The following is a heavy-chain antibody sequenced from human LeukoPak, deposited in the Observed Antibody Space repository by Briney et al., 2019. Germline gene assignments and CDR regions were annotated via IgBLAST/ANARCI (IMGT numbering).Heavy chain of an antibody. CDR1: GGSISSYY. CDR2: IYYSGST. Sequence: SETLSLTCTVSGGSISSYYWSWIRQPPGKGLEWIGYIYYSGSTYYNPSLKSRVIISVDTSKNQFSLKLNSVTAADTAVYYCARVSAADNTLIDYWGQGTLVTVSS. J-gene: IGHJ4*02. V-gene: IGHV4-59*08. CDR3: ARVSAADNTLIDY. D-gene: IGHD6-13*01.